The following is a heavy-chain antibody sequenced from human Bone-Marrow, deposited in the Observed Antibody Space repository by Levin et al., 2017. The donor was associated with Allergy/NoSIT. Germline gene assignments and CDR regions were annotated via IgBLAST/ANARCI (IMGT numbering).Heavy chain of an antibody. CDR3: ARGGRYCSGTSCYRGIAVAEMLRDY. J-gene: IGHJ4*02. Sequence: ASVKVSCKASGYTFTSYDINWVRQATGQGLEWMGWMNPNSGNTGYAQKFQGRVTMTRNTSISPAYMELSSLRSEGTAVYYRARGGRYCSGTSCYRGIAVAEMLRDYWGQGTLVTVSS. CDR1: GYTFTSYD. CDR2: MNPNSGNT. D-gene: IGHD2-2*01. V-gene: IGHV1-8*01.